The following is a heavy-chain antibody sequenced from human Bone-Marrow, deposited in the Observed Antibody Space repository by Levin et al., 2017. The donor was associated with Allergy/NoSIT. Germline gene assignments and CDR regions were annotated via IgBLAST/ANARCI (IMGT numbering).Heavy chain of an antibody. V-gene: IGHV3-20*01. D-gene: IGHD2-15*01. Sequence: GGSLRLSCAASGFTFDDYGMSWVRQAPGKGLEWVSGINWNGGSTGYADSVKGRFTISRDNAKNSLYLQMNSLRAEDTAWYHCARGWHYYMDVWGKGTTVIVSS. CDR2: INWNGGST. CDR1: GFTFDDYG. CDR3: ARGWHYYMDV. J-gene: IGHJ6*03.